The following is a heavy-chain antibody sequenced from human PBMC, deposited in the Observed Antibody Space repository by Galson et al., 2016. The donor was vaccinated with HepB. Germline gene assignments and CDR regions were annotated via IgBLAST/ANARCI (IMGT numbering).Heavy chain of an antibody. D-gene: IGHD3-16*01. CDR3: ASPFAPERGRYVL. CDR1: GFTLSTYS. Sequence: SLRLSCAASGFTLSTYSMNWFRQAPGRGLEWVSYMSSSGTSVYYTDSVKSRFTISRDNAKNSLYLQMNSLRDEDTAVYYCASPFAPERGRYVLWGQGTLVTVSS. CDR2: MSSSGTSV. V-gene: IGHV3-48*02. J-gene: IGHJ5*02.